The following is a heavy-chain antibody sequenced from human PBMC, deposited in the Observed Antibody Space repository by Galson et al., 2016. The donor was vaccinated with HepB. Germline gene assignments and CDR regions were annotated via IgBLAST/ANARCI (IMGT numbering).Heavy chain of an antibody. CDR3: AGPFFGSYEFRSLDLY. Sequence: SLRLSCAASGFTFSSYAMYWVRQAPGKGLEWLAVISNNGNIKYYAESVKGRFTISRDNSKNTLFLHMNSLRTEDTALYYCAGPFFGSYEFRSLDLYWGQGTLVTVS. CDR1: GFTFSSYA. D-gene: IGHD1-26*01. V-gene: IGHV3-30-3*01. J-gene: IGHJ4*02. CDR2: ISNNGNIK.